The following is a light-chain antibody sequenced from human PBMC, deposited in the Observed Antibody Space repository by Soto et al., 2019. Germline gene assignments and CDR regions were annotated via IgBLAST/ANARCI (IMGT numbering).Light chain of an antibody. CDR1: SSDVGTYDF. J-gene: IGLJ1*01. CDR3: CLYAVTFYV. Sequence: QSALTQPRSVSGCPGQSVTISCTGTSSDVGTYDFVSWYQQHPGKAPRLMIFDVSERPSGVPDRFCGSKSGNTASLTISGLQAEDEADYYCCLYAVTFYVFGTGTKVTVL. CDR2: DVS. V-gene: IGLV2-11*01.